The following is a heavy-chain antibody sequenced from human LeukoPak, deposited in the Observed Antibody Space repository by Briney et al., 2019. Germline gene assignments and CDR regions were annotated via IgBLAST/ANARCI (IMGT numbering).Heavy chain of an antibody. CDR3: ARGEAAYYYYGMDV. Sequence: GASVKVSCKASGGTFSSYAISWVRQAPGQGLEWMGRTIPILGIANYAQKFQGRVTITADKSTSTAYMELSSLRSEDTAVYYCARGEAAYYYYGMDVWGQGTTVTVSS. CDR2: TIPILGIA. V-gene: IGHV1-69*04. CDR1: GGTFSSYA. D-gene: IGHD6-13*01. J-gene: IGHJ6*02.